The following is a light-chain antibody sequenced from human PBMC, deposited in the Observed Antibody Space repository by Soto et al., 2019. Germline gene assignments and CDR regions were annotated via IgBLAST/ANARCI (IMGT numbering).Light chain of an antibody. CDR1: SXDVGGYNY. Sequence: QSVLTQPRSVSGSPGQSVTISCTGTSXDVGGYNYVSWYQQHPGKAPKLMIYDVSNRPSGVPDRFSGSKSGNTASLTISGLQAEDEADYYCCSYAGSYTLYVFGTGTKVTVL. CDR2: DVS. J-gene: IGLJ1*01. CDR3: CSYAGSYTLYV. V-gene: IGLV2-11*01.